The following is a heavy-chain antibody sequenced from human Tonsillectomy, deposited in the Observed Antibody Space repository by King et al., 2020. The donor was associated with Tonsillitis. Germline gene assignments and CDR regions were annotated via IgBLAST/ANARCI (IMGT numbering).Heavy chain of an antibody. D-gene: IGHD2-2*01. CDR1: GGSISSYY. CDR2: IYYSGST. J-gene: IGHJ5*02. Sequence: QMQLQESGPGLVKPSETLSLTCTVSGGSISSYYWSWIRQPPGKGLEWIGYIYYSGSTNYNPSLKSRVTISVDTSKNQFSLKLSSVTAADTAVYYCARGDIVVVPAAMGWFDPWGQGTLVTVSS. V-gene: IGHV4-59*01. CDR3: ARGDIVVVPAAMGWFDP.